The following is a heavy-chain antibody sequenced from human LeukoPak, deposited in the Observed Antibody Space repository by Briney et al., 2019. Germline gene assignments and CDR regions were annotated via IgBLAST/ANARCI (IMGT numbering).Heavy chain of an antibody. V-gene: IGHV4-59*01. CDR3: ARVEEGYGSGRRENYYYYYMDV. Sequence: SETLSLTCTVSGGSISSYYWSWIRQPPGKGLEWIGYIYYSGSTNYNPSLKSRVTISVDTSRNQFSLKLSSVTAADTAVYYCARVEEGYGSGRRENYYYYYMDVWGKGTTVTISS. CDR2: IYYSGST. J-gene: IGHJ6*03. D-gene: IGHD3-10*01. CDR1: GGSISSYY.